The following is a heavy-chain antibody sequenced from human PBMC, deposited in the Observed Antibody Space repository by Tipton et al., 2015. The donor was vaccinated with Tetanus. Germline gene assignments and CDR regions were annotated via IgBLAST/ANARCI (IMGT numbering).Heavy chain of an antibody. CDR3: AREADCSGGSCFSGDFDN. D-gene: IGHD2-15*01. CDR2: SWYDGTDK. CDR1: GFIFSSYG. J-gene: IGHJ4*02. Sequence: SLRLSCAASGFIFSSYGIHWDRQAPGKGLEWVAVSWYDGTDKYYADSVKGRFTISRDNSKNTLYLQMNSLRAEDTALYYCAREADCSGGSCFSGDFDNWGQGTQVTVSS. V-gene: IGHV3-33*01.